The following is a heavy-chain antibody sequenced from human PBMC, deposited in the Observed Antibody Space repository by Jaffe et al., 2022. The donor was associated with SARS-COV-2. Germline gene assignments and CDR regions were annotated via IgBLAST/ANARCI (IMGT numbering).Heavy chain of an antibody. J-gene: IGHJ6*02. D-gene: IGHD3-22*01. CDR2: IIPILGIA. CDR1: GGTFSSYT. Sequence: QVQLVQSGAEVKKPGSSVKVSCKASGGTFSSYTISWVRQAPGQGLEWMGRIIPILGIANYAQKFQGRVTITADKSTSTAYMELSSLRSEDTAVYYCARRRREGSGYYFYGMDVWGQGTTVTVSS. CDR3: ARRRREGSGYYFYGMDV. V-gene: IGHV1-69*02.